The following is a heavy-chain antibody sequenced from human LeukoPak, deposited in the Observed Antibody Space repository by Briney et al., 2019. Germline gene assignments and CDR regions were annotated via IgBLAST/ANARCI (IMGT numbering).Heavy chain of an antibody. Sequence: SETLSLTCTVSDYSISSGYGYYWGWIRQPPGKGLEWIGNIYHSGITYYNHFNSSLKSRVTISIDTSKNQFSLRLTSVTAADTAVYYCARHTRGLRYFDWLPTQRNYYSDYWGQGTLVTVSS. V-gene: IGHV4-38-2*02. CDR1: DYSISSGYGYY. D-gene: IGHD3-9*01. CDR2: IYHSGIT. J-gene: IGHJ4*02. CDR3: ARHTRGLRYFDWLPTQRNYYSDY.